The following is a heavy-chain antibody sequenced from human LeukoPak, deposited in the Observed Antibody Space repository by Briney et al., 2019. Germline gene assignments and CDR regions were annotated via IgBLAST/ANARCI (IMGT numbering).Heavy chain of an antibody. V-gene: IGHV1-18*01. D-gene: IGHD6-19*01. Sequence: ASVKVSCKASGYTFTSYGISWVRQAPGQGLEWMGWISPYNGNTNYAQKLQGRVTMTTDTSTSTAYMELRSLRSDDTAVYYCARVSSGWTLGVYYYYGMDVWGQGTTVTVSS. CDR3: ARVSSGWTLGVYYYYGMDV. CDR2: ISPYNGNT. J-gene: IGHJ6*02. CDR1: GYTFTSYG.